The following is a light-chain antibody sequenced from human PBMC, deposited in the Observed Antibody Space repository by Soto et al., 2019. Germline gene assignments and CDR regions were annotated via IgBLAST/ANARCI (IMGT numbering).Light chain of an antibody. CDR2: DVS. Sequence: QSVLTQPASVSGSPGQSITLSCTGTSSDVGGYNYVSWYQQHPGKAPKLMIYDVSNRPSGVSNRFSGSKSGNTASLTISGLQAEDQADYYCSSYPSSSTLIVFGTGTKVTVL. CDR1: SSDVGGYNY. V-gene: IGLV2-14*01. J-gene: IGLJ1*01. CDR3: SSYPSSSTLIV.